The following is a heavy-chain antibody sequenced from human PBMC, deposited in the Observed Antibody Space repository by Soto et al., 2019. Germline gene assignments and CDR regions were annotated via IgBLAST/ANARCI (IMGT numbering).Heavy chain of an antibody. CDR3: ARGTTVTTIAYFDY. V-gene: IGHV3-21*01. J-gene: IGHJ4*02. CDR1: GFTFSSYS. Sequence: EVQLVESGGGLVKPGGSLRLSCAASGFTFSSYSMNWVRQAPGKGLEWVSSISSSSSYIYYADSVKGRFTISRDNAKNSLYLQMNSLRAEDTAVYYCARGTTVTTIAYFDYWGQGTLVTVSS. D-gene: IGHD4-17*01. CDR2: ISSSSSYI.